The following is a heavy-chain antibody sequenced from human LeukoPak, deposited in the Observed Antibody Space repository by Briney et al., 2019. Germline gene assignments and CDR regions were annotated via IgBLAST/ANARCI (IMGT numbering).Heavy chain of an antibody. D-gene: IGHD3-3*01. Sequence: EWMGFINPSGGSTSYPQMFQGRVTMTRDTSTSTVYMELSSLRSEDTAVYYCARNVESGFDIWGQGTMVTVSS. CDR2: INPSGGST. V-gene: IGHV1-46*01. J-gene: IGHJ3*02. CDR3: ARNVESGFDI.